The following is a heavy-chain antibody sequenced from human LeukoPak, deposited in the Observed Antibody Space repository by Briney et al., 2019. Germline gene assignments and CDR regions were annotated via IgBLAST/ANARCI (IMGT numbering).Heavy chain of an antibody. CDR2: IYPGDSNT. D-gene: IGHD2-21*01. CDR1: GYRFAGYW. CDR3: ARGTSSILWWHMDV. Sequence: GESLKISCKGSGYRFAGYWIGWVRQMPGKGLEWMGIIYPGDSNTKYSPSFEGQVTISADKSISTAYLQWSSLKASDTAMYYCARGTSSILWWHMDVWGKGTTITISS. V-gene: IGHV5-51*01. J-gene: IGHJ6*03.